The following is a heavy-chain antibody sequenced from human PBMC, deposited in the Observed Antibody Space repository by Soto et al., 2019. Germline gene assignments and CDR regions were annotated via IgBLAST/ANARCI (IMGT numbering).Heavy chain of an antibody. CDR2: ISGSGGST. V-gene: IGHV3-23*01. CDR1: EFTFSSYA. CDR3: AKGGYCSGGSCLIDAFDI. J-gene: IGHJ3*02. Sequence: EVQLLESGGGLVQPGGSLRLSCAASEFTFSSYAMSWVRQAPGKGLEWVSAISGSGGSTYYADSVKGRFTISRDNSKNTLYLQMNSLRAEDTAVYYCAKGGYCSGGSCLIDAFDIWGQGTMVTVSS. D-gene: IGHD2-15*01.